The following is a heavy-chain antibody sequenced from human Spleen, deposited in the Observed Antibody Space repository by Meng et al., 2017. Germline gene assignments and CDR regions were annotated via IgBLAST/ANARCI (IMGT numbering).Heavy chain of an antibody. J-gene: IGHJ4*02. CDR3: AGGPKTMAHDFDY. CDR2: INRSGST. Sequence: AELQACAASLLTPSTTLSLPCVLSGGPFSVYYCSWIRRPPGKGLECIGEINRSGSTNYNPSLESRATISVTTYQNNLSLKLSSVTAADLAVYYCAGGPKTMAHDFDYWGQGTLVTVSS. V-gene: IGHV4-34*01. D-gene: IGHD5-24*01. CDR1: GGPFSVYY.